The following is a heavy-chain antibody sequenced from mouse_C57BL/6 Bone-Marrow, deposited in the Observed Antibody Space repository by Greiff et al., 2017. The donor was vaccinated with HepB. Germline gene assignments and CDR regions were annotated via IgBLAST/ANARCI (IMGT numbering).Heavy chain of an antibody. Sequence: EVQLQESGGGLVQPKGSLKLSCAASGFSFNTYAMNWVRQAPGKGVEWVARIRSKSNNYATYYADSVKDRFTISRDDSESMLYLQMNNLKTEDTAMYYCVRGGDGYDYWGQGTTLTVSS. D-gene: IGHD2-3*01. CDR2: IRSKSNNYAT. V-gene: IGHV10-1*01. J-gene: IGHJ2*01. CDR3: VRGGDGYDY. CDR1: GFSFNTYA.